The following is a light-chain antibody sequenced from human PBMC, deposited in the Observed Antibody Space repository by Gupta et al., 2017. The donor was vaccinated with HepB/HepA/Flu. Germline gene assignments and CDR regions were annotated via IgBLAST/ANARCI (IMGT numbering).Light chain of an antibody. CDR3: QQCDSIPRT. V-gene: IGKV1-39*01. J-gene: IGKJ1*01. CDR2: AAS. CDR1: QSISGF. Sequence: DIQMTQSPSSLSASVGDRVTITCRASQSISGFLNWYQQKPGKAPKLLIYAASRVGSGVPSRFSGSGSGTDFTLTISRLQPEDFVTYYCQQCDSIPRTFGQGTKLEIK.